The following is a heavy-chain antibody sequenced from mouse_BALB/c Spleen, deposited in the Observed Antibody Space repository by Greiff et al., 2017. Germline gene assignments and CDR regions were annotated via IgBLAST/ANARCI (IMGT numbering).Heavy chain of an antibody. V-gene: IGHV5-6*01. D-gene: IGHD1-1*01. J-gene: IGHJ4*01. CDR1: GFTFSSYG. CDR3: ARQHYGSSDYAMDY. Sequence: EVNLVESGGDLVKPGGSLKLSCAASGFTFSSYGMSWVRQTPDKRLEWVATISSGGSYTYYPDSVKGRFTISRDNAKNTLYLQMSSLKSEDTAMYYCARQHYGSSDYAMDYWGQGTSVTVTS. CDR2: ISSGGSYT.